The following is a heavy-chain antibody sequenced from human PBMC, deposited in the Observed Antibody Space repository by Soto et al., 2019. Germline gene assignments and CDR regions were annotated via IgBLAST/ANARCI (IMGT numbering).Heavy chain of an antibody. CDR1: GYTFSNHD. V-gene: IGHV1-8*01. Sequence: GASVKVSCKASGYTFSNHDSNWVRQATGEGLEWMGWMSPNSGRTGYAQKFQGRVTMTRNTSSSTAYMELSSLRSDDTAVYYCARGKRYTNDYWGQGTLVTVSS. CDR3: ARGKRYTNDY. J-gene: IGHJ4*02. CDR2: MSPNSGRT. D-gene: IGHD2-2*02.